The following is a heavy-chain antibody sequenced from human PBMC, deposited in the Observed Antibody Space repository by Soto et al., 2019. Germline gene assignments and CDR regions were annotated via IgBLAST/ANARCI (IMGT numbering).Heavy chain of an antibody. CDR1: GDSISISSYS. V-gene: IGHV4-31*03. D-gene: IGHD4-4*01. CDR3: ARDRLQSVDP. CDR2: IDYSDTF. Sequence: QVHLQESGPGLVKPSQTLSLTCTVSGDSISISSYSWSWIRQYPGRGLEWIGSIDYSDTFYYNPSLKGRLNISIATSRNQFSLNLSSVTAADTALYYCARDRLQSVDPWGQGTLVTVSS. J-gene: IGHJ5*02.